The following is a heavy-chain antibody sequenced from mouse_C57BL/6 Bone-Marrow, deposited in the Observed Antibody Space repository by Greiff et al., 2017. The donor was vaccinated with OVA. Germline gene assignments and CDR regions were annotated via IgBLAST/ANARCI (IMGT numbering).Heavy chain of an antibody. Sequence: DVKLQESGGGLVQPKGSLKLSCAASGFSFNTYAMNWVRQAPGKGLEWVARIRSKSNNYATSYADSVKDRFTISRDDSESMLYLQMNNLKTEETAMYYGVGLLWSFAYWGQGTLVTVSA. CDR1: GFSFNTYA. J-gene: IGHJ3*01. V-gene: IGHV10-1*01. CDR2: IRSKSNNYAT. CDR3: VGLLWSFAY. D-gene: IGHD1-1*02.